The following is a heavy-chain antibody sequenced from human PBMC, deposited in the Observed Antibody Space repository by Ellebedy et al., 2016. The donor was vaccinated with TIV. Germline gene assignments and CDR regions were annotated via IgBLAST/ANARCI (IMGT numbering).Heavy chain of an antibody. CDR3: ARDFSGSYFKPEYYYYYMDV. Sequence: GGSLRLSXAASGFTFSSYAMSWVRQAPGKGLEWVSSISSSSSYIYYADSVKGRFTISRDNAKNSLYLQMNSLRAEDTAVYYCARDFSGSYFKPEYYYYYMDVWGKGTTVTVSS. CDR2: ISSSSSYI. D-gene: IGHD1-26*01. J-gene: IGHJ6*03. V-gene: IGHV3-21*01. CDR1: GFTFSSYA.